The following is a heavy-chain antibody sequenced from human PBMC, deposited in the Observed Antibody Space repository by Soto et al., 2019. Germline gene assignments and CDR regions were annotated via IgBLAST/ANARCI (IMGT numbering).Heavy chain of an antibody. CDR3: ARGLTRFGESTDPCDV. CDR1: GYEFDNYG. D-gene: IGHD3-10*01. V-gene: IGHV1-18*01. CDR2: ISGYNGNT. J-gene: IGHJ3*01. Sequence: QVQLVQSGAEVKNPGASVTVSCKASGYEFDNYGISWVRQAPGQGLEWMGWISGYNGNTNSAENFHGRVTMTRDTCTRIAYMELKSLRSDDTAVYYCARGLTRFGESTDPCDVWGQGTMVTVSS.